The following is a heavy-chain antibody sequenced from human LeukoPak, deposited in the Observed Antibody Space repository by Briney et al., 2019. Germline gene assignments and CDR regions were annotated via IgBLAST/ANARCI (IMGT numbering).Heavy chain of an antibody. CDR1: GGSISSYF. V-gene: IGHV4-59*01. CDR2: ISDSGST. J-gene: IGHJ4*02. D-gene: IGHD6-13*01. Sequence: PSETLSLTCTVSGGSISSYFWSWIRQPPGKGLEWIGYISDSGSTNYNPSLKSRVTISIDTSENQFSLKVRSVTAADTAVYYCARGYSSSWNYFDYWGQGTLVTVSS. CDR3: ARGYSSSWNYFDY.